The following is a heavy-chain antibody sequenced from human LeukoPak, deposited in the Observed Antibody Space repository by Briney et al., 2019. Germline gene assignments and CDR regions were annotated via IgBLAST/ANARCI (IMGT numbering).Heavy chain of an antibody. V-gene: IGHV3-21*01. Sequence: GGSLRLFCAASGFTFSSYSMNWVRQAPGKGLERVSSIGSSSSYIYYADSVKGRFTISRDNAKNSLYLHMNSLRAVDTAVYYCARVVAGEYYDFWSGYYTGYYFDYWGQGTLVTVSS. J-gene: IGHJ4*02. CDR3: ARVVAGEYYDFWSGYYTGYYFDY. CDR2: IGSSSSYI. CDR1: GFTFSSYS. D-gene: IGHD3-3*01.